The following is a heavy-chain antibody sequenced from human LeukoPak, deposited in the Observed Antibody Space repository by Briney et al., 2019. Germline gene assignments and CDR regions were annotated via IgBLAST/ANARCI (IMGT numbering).Heavy chain of an antibody. CDR2: INPNSGGT. V-gene: IGHV1-2*02. CDR3: ARAVSRFQQLVLDY. Sequence: ASVKVSCKASGYTFTGYYMHWVRQAPGQGLEWMGWINPNSGGTNYAQKFQGRVTMTRDTSISTAYMEVSRLRSDDTAVYYCARAVSRFQQLVLDYWGQGNRVTVSS. CDR1: GYTFTGYY. D-gene: IGHD6-13*01. J-gene: IGHJ4*02.